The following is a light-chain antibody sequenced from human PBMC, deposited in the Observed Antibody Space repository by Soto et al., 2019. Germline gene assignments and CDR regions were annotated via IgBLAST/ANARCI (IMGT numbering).Light chain of an antibody. V-gene: IGLV2-14*01. CDR1: SSDVGGYNY. CDR3: SSYTSSSISYV. Sequence: QSVLTQPASVSGSPGQSITISCTGTSSDVGGYNYVSWYQQHPDKAPKLMIYDVSNRPSGVSNRFSGSKSGNTASLTISGLQAEDEADYYCSSYTSSSISYVFGTGTKVTVL. CDR2: DVS. J-gene: IGLJ1*01.